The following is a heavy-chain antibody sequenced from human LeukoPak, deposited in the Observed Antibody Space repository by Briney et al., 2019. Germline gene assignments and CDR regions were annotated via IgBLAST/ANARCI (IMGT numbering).Heavy chain of an antibody. CDR2: IYSGGTT. CDR1: GFTVSSNY. J-gene: IGHJ4*02. D-gene: IGHD5-18*01. V-gene: IGHV3-66*01. CDR3: AREQYSYAHGAH. Sequence: PGGSLSLSCAASGFTVSSNYRSWVRQAPGKGLEWVSVIYSGGTTYYADSVKGRFTISRDNSKNTLHLQMNSLRAEDTAVYYCAREQYSYAHGAHWGKETLVTVSS.